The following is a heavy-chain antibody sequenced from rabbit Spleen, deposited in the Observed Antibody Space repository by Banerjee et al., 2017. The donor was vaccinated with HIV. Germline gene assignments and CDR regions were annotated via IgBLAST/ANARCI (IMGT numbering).Heavy chain of an antibody. CDR1: GVSLNDKDV. J-gene: IGHJ4*01. CDR3: ARDLVSVIGWNFNL. D-gene: IGHD1-1*01. V-gene: IGHV1S45*01. CDR2: IDTSDGDT. Sequence: QEQLEESGGGLVKPEGSLTLTCKASGVSLNDKDVMCWVRQAPGKGLEWIACIDTSDGDTDYASWAKGRFTMSKTSSTTVTLQMTSLTAADTATYFCARDLVSVIGWNFNLWGQGTLVTVS.